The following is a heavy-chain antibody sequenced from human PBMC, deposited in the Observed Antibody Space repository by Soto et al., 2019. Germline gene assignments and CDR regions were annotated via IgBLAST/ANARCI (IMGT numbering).Heavy chain of an antibody. D-gene: IGHD2-8*01. CDR2: INPSAGST. Sequence: GPSLKVSFQASGYTVISHYMHCVRQPPGQALEWMGIINPSAGSTSYAQKFQGRASMTRDTSTSTVYMELSSLTSEDTAVYHCARGMVYDMWSSGYWSQGTLVTVSS. CDR1: GYTVISHY. J-gene: IGHJ4*02. V-gene: IGHV1-46*03. CDR3: ARGMVYDMWSSGY.